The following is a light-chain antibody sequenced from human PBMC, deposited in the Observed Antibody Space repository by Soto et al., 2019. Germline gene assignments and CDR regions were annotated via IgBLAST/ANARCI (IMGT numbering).Light chain of an antibody. Sequence: IQMTQSPSTLSASVWDIVIIIWRASQSISSWLAWYQQKPGKAPKLLIYKASSLESGVPSRFSGSGSGTEFTLTISSLQPDDFATYYCQQYNSYLWTFGQGTKVDI. CDR1: QSISSW. V-gene: IGKV1-5*03. CDR3: QQYNSYLWT. J-gene: IGKJ1*01. CDR2: KAS.